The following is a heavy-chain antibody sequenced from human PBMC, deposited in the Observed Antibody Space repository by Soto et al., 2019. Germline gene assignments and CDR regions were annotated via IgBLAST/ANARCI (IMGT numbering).Heavy chain of an antibody. D-gene: IGHD3-10*01. CDR3: ARTSPNAGSGIWYNWFDP. Sequence: GASVKVSCKASGGTFSSYAISWVRQAPGQGLEWMGGIIPIFGTENYAQKFQGRVTITADESTSTAYMELSSLRSEDTAVYYCARTSPNAGSGIWYNWFDPWGQGTLVTVSS. J-gene: IGHJ5*02. CDR2: IIPIFGTE. CDR1: GGTFSSYA. V-gene: IGHV1-69*13.